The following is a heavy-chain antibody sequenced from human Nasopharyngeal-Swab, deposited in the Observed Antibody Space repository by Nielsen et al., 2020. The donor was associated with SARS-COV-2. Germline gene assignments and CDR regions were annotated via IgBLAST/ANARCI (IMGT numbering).Heavy chain of an antibody. Sequence: GESLKISCATSGFTFSSDWMTWVRQAPGKGLEWVANIKQDGSEKYYVDSVKGRFTISRDNFESTVSLNMNSLRPEDTAVYYCAREGESSGHAGAFDTWGQGTVVTV. CDR3: AREGESSGHAGAFDT. CDR2: IKQDGSEK. D-gene: IGHD6-19*01. J-gene: IGHJ3*02. V-gene: IGHV3-7*01. CDR1: GFTFSSDW.